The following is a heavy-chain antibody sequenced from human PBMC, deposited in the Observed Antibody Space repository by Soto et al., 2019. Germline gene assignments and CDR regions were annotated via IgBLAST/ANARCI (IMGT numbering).Heavy chain of an antibody. V-gene: IGHV4-39*01. CDR3: AITLGGNYFGMDV. CDR1: GGSISSSTYY. D-gene: IGHD3-16*01. CDR2: FYYSGST. J-gene: IGHJ6*01. Sequence: LETLSLTCTVSGGSISSSTYYWGWIRQPPGKGLEWIGSFYYSGSTDYNPSLKSRVTISVDTSKNQFSLNLSSVTAADTGVYYCAITLGGNYFGMDVWGQGTSVTVSS.